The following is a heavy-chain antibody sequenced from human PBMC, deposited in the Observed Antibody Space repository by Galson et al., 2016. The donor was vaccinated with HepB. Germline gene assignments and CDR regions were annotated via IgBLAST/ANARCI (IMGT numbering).Heavy chain of an antibody. CDR1: GGSITDANVH. Sequence: TLSLTCSVSGGSITDANVHWTWIRHHPRKGLEWLGHIFYTGTTYHNTSLKSRVFISVDTAKNQFSLRVTSVNVADTGIYYCARDTSLGGIDSWGQGTLVTVSS. J-gene: IGHJ5*01. CDR2: IFYTGTT. CDR3: ARDTSLGGIDS. D-gene: IGHD3-16*01. V-gene: IGHV4-31*03.